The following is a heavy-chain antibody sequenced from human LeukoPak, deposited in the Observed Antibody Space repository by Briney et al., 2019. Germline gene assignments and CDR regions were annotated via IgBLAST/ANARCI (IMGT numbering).Heavy chain of an antibody. CDR2: ISDTGVGT. D-gene: IGHD4-11*01. CDR3: ARPPYSHYVVPTL. CDR1: GFXFSSYT. V-gene: IGHV3-23*01. J-gene: IGHJ4*02. Sequence: PGGSLRLSCAASGFXFSSYTMTWVRQAPGKGLQWVSTISDTGVGTYYADSVKGRFTISRDNSKNTLYLQMSSLRAEDTAIYFCARPPYSHYVVPTLWGQGTLVTVSS.